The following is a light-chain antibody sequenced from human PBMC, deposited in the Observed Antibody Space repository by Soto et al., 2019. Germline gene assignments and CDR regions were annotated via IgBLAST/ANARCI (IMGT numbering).Light chain of an antibody. Sequence: QSVLTQPPSLSGTPGQTVTISCIGRRSNIGSAIVHWYQQVQGTAPKHRIYMNSQRPSGVPDRFYGSKSGTSAALVLTGLRPEDEADYYCVAWDDNLSSRVFGGGTKVTVL. CDR2: MNS. CDR3: VAWDDNLSSRV. CDR1: RSNIGSAI. J-gene: IGLJ3*02. V-gene: IGLV1-47*01.